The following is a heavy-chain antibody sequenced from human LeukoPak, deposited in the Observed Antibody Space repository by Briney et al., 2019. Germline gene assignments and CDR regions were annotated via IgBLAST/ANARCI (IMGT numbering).Heavy chain of an antibody. V-gene: IGHV3-48*03. CDR3: ARNHLSGYDRGGDC. CDR1: GYTFSNYE. Sequence: PGGSLRLSCAASGYTFSNYEMNWVRQAPGKGLEWVAYITSSGSIIYYADSVRGRFTISRDNAKTSLFLQMNSLRAEDTAFYYCARNHLSGYDRGGDCWGQGTLVTVSS. J-gene: IGHJ4*02. D-gene: IGHD5-12*01. CDR2: ITSSGSII.